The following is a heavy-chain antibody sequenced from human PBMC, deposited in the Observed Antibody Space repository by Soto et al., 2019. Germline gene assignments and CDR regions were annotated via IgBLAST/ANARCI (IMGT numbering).Heavy chain of an antibody. Sequence: PGGSLRLSCAASGFTLSAYDMHWVRQAEGKGLEWVSALGAADDPYYLVSVKGRFTISRENAKNSLYLQMNNLRAEDTAVYCCARAYSGRLPRRADYYYAMDVWGQGTTVTVSS. CDR3: ARAYSGRLPRRADYYYAMDV. D-gene: IGHD2-15*01. CDR1: GFTLSAYD. V-gene: IGHV3-13*05. J-gene: IGHJ6*02. CDR2: LGAADDP.